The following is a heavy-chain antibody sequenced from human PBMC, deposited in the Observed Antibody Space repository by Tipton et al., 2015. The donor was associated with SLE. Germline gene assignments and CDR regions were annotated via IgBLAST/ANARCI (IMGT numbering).Heavy chain of an antibody. V-gene: IGHV4-61*09. Sequence: TLSLTCTVSGGSISSGSYYWSWIRQPAGKGLEWIGYIYTSGSTNYNPSLKSRVTISVDTSKNQFSLKLSSVTAADTAVYYCARDHGGTPFDYWGQGTLVTVSS. CDR2: IYTSGST. CDR1: GGSISSGSYY. CDR3: ARDHGGTPFDY. J-gene: IGHJ4*02. D-gene: IGHD4-23*01.